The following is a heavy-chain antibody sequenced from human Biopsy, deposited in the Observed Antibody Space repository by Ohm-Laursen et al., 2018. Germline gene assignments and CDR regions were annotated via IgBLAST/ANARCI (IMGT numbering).Heavy chain of an antibody. D-gene: IGHD6-19*01. V-gene: IGHV4-38-2*02. CDR2: INHRGYT. Sequence: GTLSLTCSVSGYSISTAYYWAWIRQPPGKGLEWIGEINHRGYTDYNASLKGRVSISVDTSKNQLSLNLTSVTAADTAVFYCARSGQWARYYFDYWGHGTLVTVSP. J-gene: IGHJ4*01. CDR3: ARSGQWARYYFDY. CDR1: GYSISTAYY.